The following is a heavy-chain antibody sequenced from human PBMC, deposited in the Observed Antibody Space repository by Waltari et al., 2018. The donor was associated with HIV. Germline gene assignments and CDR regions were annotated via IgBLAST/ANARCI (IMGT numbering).Heavy chain of an antibody. CDR1: GGSISSNYYF. D-gene: IGHD3-10*01. CDR2: ISHTGGST. V-gene: IGHV4-39*01. J-gene: IGHJ2*01. CDR3: ARQRGSGLWYFDL. Sequence: QSQLQESDPGLVKPSETLSLTCTVSGGSISSNYYFWAWVRQPPGKGLECIGTISHTGGSTYYNPSLKIRVIISVDPSKDQASLKLSSMTATDTAVYYCARQRGSGLWYFDLWGRGTLVSVSS.